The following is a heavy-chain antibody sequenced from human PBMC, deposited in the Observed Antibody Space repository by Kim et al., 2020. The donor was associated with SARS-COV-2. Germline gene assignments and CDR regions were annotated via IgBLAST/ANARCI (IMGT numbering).Heavy chain of an antibody. J-gene: IGHJ6*02. D-gene: IGHD3-22*01. V-gene: IGHV3-11*05. CDR3: ARGIVVVIMGVNGMDV. Sequence: SVKGRFTISRDNAKNSLYLQMNSLRAEDTAVYYCARGIVVVIMGVNGMDVWGQGTTVTVSS.